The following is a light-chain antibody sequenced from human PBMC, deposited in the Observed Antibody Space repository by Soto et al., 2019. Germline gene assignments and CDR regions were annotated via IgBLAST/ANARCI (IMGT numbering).Light chain of an antibody. CDR3: QTWGAGLRV. V-gene: IGLV4-69*01. CDR2: LNSDGSH. CDR1: SGHSSYA. J-gene: IGLJ3*02. Sequence: QLVLTQSPSASASLGASVKLTCTLSSGHSSYAIAWHQMQPEKAPRYLMILNSDGSHTKGDGIPDRFSGSSSGAERYLTISSLQSEDEADYYCQTWGAGLRVLGVGTKLTVL.